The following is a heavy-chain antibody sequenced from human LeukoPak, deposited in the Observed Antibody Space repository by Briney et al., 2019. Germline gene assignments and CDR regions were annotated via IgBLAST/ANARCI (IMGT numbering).Heavy chain of an antibody. CDR1: GFTVSSNY. D-gene: IGHD3-10*01. CDR2: IYSSGST. V-gene: IGHV3-53*01. CDR3: ASRSLWYGEDY. J-gene: IGHJ4*02. Sequence: GGPLRLSCAASGFTVSSNYMSWVRQAPGKGLEWVSAIYSSGSTYYAASVKGRFTISRDNSKNTLYLQMNSLRAEDTAVYYCASRSLWYGEDYWGQGTLVTVSS.